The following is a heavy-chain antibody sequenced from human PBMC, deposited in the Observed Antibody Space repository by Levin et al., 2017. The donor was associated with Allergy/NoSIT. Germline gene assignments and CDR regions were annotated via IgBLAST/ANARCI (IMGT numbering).Heavy chain of an antibody. CDR2: FSGSGGST. Sequence: QAGGSLRLSCAASGFTFRYYAMSWVRQAPGKGLEWVSAFSGSGGSTYSADSMKGRFTISRDNSKNTLYLEMNSLRVEDTAVYYCAKDLRDRSRGSFGDWGQGTLVTVSS. D-gene: IGHD1-26*01. CDR1: GFTFRYYA. CDR3: AKDLRDRSRGSFGD. V-gene: IGHV3-23*01. J-gene: IGHJ4*02.